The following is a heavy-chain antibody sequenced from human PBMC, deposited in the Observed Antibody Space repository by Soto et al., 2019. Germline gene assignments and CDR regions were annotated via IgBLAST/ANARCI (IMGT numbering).Heavy chain of an antibody. CDR1: GFSFSTYG. V-gene: IGHV3-33*01. CDR2: IWYDGTNI. Sequence: QVPLVESGGGVVQPGRSLRLSCAASGFSFSTYGMHWVRQAPGKGLEWVAVIWYDGTNIHYGDSVKGRFTISRDNSKNTLYLQMNSLRAEDTAVYFCVRSLYTSSWLFDYWGQGTLVTVSS. CDR3: VRSLYTSSWLFDY. J-gene: IGHJ4*02. D-gene: IGHD6-13*01.